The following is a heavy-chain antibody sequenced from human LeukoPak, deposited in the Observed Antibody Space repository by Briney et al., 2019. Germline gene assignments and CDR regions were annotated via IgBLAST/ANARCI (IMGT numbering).Heavy chain of an antibody. CDR3: ATDGSSGYFEY. CDR2: IWNDGSNK. CDR1: GLTFRSCG. J-gene: IGHJ4*02. D-gene: IGHD3-22*01. V-gene: IGHV3-33*01. Sequence: PGGSLRLSCAASGLTFRSCGMHWVRQAPGKGLEWVAVIWNDGSNKYYADSVKGRFTISRDNSKNTLYLQMNSLRAEDTAAYYCATDGSSGYFEYWGQGTLVTVSS.